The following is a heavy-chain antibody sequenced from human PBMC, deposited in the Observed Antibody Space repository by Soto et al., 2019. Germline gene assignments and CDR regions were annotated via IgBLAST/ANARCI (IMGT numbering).Heavy chain of an antibody. CDR3: ARDEGVEVPFYHDALDI. D-gene: IGHD2-2*01. CDR2: ISAYNGNT. V-gene: IGHV1-18*01. J-gene: IGHJ3*02. Sequence: QDQLLQSGAEVKKPGASVKVSCQASGYTFSSYGITWVRQAPGQGLEWVGWISAYNGNTKSAQKFQGRVTLTTDTSTRTAYMDLRSLRSDDTAVYFCARDEGVEVPFYHDALDIWGQGTLVSVSS. CDR1: GYTFSSYG.